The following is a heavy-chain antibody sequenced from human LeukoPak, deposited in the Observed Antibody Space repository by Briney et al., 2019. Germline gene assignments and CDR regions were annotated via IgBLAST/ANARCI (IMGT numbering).Heavy chain of an antibody. CDR3: ARQGFGQSPHNYFEY. V-gene: IGHV4-59*08. D-gene: IGHD3-10*01. J-gene: IGHJ4*02. CDR2: VSYSGST. Sequence: PSETLSLTCSVSGGSIRSYYWNWIRQSPGKGLEWIGYVSYSGSTKYNPSLTSRVTLSVDTSKNQLSLKLRSVTAADTAVYYCARQGFGQSPHNYFEYWGQGTLVTVSS. CDR1: GGSIRSYY.